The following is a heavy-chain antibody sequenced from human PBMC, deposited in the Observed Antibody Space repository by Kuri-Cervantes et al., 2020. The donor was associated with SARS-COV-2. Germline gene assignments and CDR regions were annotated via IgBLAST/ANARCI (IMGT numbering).Heavy chain of an antibody. CDR3: AGDSTYNCGWYEGFDYYYYGMYV. CDR2: IYYSGST. Sequence: SETLSLTCTVSGGSVSSGSYYWSWIRQPPGKGLEWIGYIYYSGSTNYNPSLKSRVTISVDTSKSQFSLKLCSVTAADTAVYYCAGDSTYNCGWYEGFDYYYYGMYVWGQGTTVTVSS. D-gene: IGHD6-19*01. CDR1: GGSVSSGSYY. J-gene: IGHJ6*02. V-gene: IGHV4-61*01.